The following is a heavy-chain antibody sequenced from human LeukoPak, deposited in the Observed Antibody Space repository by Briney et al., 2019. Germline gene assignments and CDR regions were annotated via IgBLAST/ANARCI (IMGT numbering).Heavy chain of an antibody. CDR2: IYYAGST. CDR1: GGSISSYY. CDR3: ARVTGYTIEDYFDY. D-gene: IGHD3-9*01. V-gene: IGHV4-59*01. Sequence: SETLSLTCGVSGGSISSYYWAWIRQAPGKGLEWIGYIYYAGSTNYNPSLKSRVTISVKTSKNQFSLKLRSVTAADTAVYYCARVTGYTIEDYFDYWGQGTLVTVSS. J-gene: IGHJ4*02.